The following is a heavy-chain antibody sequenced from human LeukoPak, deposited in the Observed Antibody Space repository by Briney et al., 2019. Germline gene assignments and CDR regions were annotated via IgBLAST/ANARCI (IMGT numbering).Heavy chain of an antibody. CDR3: TTVVPAATTY. D-gene: IGHD2-2*01. V-gene: IGHV3-15*01. J-gene: IGHJ4*02. Sequence: PGGSLRLSCAASGFTFSNAWMSWVRQAPGKGLEWVGRIKSKTDGETTDYAAPVKGRFTISRDDSKNTLFLQMNSLKTEDTAVYYCTTVVPAATTYWGQGTLVTVSS. CDR1: GFTFSNAW. CDR2: IKSKTDGETT.